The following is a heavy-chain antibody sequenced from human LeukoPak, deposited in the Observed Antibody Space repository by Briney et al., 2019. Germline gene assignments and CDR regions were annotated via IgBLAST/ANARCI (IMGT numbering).Heavy chain of an antibody. J-gene: IGHJ5*02. CDR3: ARLSGRSDGPEFDP. CDR2: IYYSGIT. Sequence: PSETLPLTCTVSGGSISSDYWSWIRQPPGKGLEWIGHIYYSGITNYNPSLKSRVTISLDTSKSQFSLRLSSVTAADTAVYYCARLSGRSDGPEFDPGGQGTLVTVSS. V-gene: IGHV4-59*08. D-gene: IGHD6-25*01. CDR1: GGSISSDY.